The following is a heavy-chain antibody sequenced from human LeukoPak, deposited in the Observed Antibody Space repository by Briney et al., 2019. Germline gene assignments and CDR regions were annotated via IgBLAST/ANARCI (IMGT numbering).Heavy chain of an antibody. Sequence: VASVKVSCKASGYTFTGYYMHWVRQAPGQGLEWMGRINPNSGGTNYAQKFQGRVTMTRDTSISTAYMELSRLRSDDTAVYYCAGDGDESSSWYPNWSDPWGQGTLVTVSS. CDR2: INPNSGGT. V-gene: IGHV1-2*06. CDR1: GYTFTGYY. J-gene: IGHJ5*02. D-gene: IGHD6-13*01. CDR3: AGDGDESSSWYPNWSDP.